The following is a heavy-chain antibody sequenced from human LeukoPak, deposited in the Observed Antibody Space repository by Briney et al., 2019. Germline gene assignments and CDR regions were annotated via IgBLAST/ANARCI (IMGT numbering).Heavy chain of an antibody. CDR3: ARGSTIFGVVILTHSDY. J-gene: IGHJ4*02. CDR2: INHSGST. V-gene: IGHV4-34*01. Sequence: SETLSLTCAVYGGSFSGYYWSWIRQPPGKGLEWIGEINHSGSTNYNPSLKSRVTISVDTSKNQFSLKLSSVTAADTAVYYCARGSTIFGVVILTHSDYWGQGTLVTVSS. D-gene: IGHD3-3*01. CDR1: GGSFSGYY.